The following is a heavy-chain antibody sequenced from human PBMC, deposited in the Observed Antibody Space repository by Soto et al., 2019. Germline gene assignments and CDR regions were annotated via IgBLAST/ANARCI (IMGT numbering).Heavy chain of an antibody. D-gene: IGHD3-10*01. CDR3: AREPGYGSGPPGYYYGMDV. CDR2: IIPIFGTA. V-gene: IGHV1-69*06. CDR1: GGTFSSYA. Sequence: ASVKVSCKASGGTFSSYAISWVRQAPGQGLEWMGGIIPIFGTANYAQKFQGRVTITADKSTSTAYMELSSLRSEDTAVYYCAREPGYGSGPPGYYYGMDVWGQGTTVTVS. J-gene: IGHJ6*02.